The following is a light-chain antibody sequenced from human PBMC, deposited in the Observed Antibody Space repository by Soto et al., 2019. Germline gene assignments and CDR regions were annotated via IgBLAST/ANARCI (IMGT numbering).Light chain of an antibody. CDR1: SSDIGGYKY. J-gene: IGLJ1*01. Sequence: QSALTQPASVSGSPGQSITISCTGTSSDIGGYKYVSWYQQHPDKAPKVMIYDVSNRPSGVSHRFSGSKSGNTASLTISGLQAEDEADYYCTSFTSTSTLYVFGTGTQLTVL. CDR3: TSFTSTSTLYV. V-gene: IGLV2-14*01. CDR2: DVS.